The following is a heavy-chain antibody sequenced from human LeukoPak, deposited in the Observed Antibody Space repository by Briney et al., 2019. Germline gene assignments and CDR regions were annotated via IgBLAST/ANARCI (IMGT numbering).Heavy chain of an antibody. CDR3: AKATYGDYAGRFDP. V-gene: IGHV3-66*02. D-gene: IGHD4-17*01. J-gene: IGHJ5*02. Sequence: GGSLRLSCAASGFTVSSNYMSWVRQAPGKGLEWVSVIYSGGSTYYADSVKGRFTISRDNSKNTLYLQMNSLRAEDTAVYYCAKATYGDYAGRFDPWGQGTLVTVSS. CDR1: GFTVSSNY. CDR2: IYSGGST.